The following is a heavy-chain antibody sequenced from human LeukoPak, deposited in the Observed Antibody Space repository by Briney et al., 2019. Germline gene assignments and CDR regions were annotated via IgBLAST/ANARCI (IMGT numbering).Heavy chain of an antibody. CDR3: ARDLRRDCSTTTCYAFDY. CDR1: GSIFSSYA. Sequence: PGGSLRLSCAVSGSIFSSYAMSWVRQAPGKGLEWVSVIGGSGGLTYYADSVKGRFTISRDNSKNTLYLQMNSLRADDTAVYYCARDLRRDCSTTTCYAFDYWGQGTLVTVSS. J-gene: IGHJ4*02. CDR2: IGGSGGLT. V-gene: IGHV3-23*01. D-gene: IGHD2-2*01.